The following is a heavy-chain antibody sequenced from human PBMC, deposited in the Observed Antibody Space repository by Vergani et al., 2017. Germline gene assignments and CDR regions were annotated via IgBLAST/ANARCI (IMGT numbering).Heavy chain of an antibody. Sequence: EVQLVESGGGLVQPGGSLRLSCAASGFTFSSYWMSWVRQAPGKGLEWVPNIKQDGSEKYYVDSVKGRFTISRDNAKNSLYLQMNSLRAEDTAVYYCARAPRSPNYSNDYYYYYMDVWGKGTTVTVSS. D-gene: IGHD4-11*01. CDR1: GFTFSSYW. CDR2: IKQDGSEK. V-gene: IGHV3-7*01. CDR3: ARAPRSPNYSNDYYYYYMDV. J-gene: IGHJ6*03.